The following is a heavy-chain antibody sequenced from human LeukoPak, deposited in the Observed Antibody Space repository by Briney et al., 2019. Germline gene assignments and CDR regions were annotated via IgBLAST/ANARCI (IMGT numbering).Heavy chain of an antibody. CDR3: AKEGYSSGPDY. CDR2: ISWNSGSI. CDR1: GFTFDDYA. D-gene: IGHD6-19*01. Sequence: GRSLRLSCAASGFTFDDYAMHWVRQAPGKGLEWVSGISWNSGSIGYADSVKGRFTISRDNAKNSLYLQMNSLRAEDTALYYCAKEGYSSGPDYWGQGTLVTVSS. J-gene: IGHJ4*02. V-gene: IGHV3-9*01.